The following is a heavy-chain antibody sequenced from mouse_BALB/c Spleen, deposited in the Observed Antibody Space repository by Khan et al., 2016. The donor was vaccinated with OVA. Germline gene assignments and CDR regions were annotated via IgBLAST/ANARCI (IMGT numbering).Heavy chain of an antibody. D-gene: IGHD2-1*01. J-gene: IGHJ3*01. Sequence: EVELVESGGGLVKPGGSLKLSCAASGFTFSTFAMSWVRQTPEKRLAWVATINSDGDYTYYPDNVTGRFTISRDNAKNTLYLQINSLRSEDTAMYYCARSPYGNFAYWGQGTLVTVSA. CDR3: ARSPYGNFAY. V-gene: IGHV5-9-3*01. CDR1: GFTFSTFA. CDR2: INSDGDYT.